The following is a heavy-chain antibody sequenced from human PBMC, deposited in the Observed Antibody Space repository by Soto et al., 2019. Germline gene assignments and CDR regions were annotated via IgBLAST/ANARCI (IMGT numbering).Heavy chain of an antibody. CDR1: GFTFSRYW. Sequence: EVQLVESGGGLVQPGGSLRLSCAASGFTFSRYWMSWVRQAPGKGLEWVANIKQDGSEKYYVDSVKDRFTISRDNAKNSLYMQMNSLRAEDTAVYYCARDTYDSSGYYDSANDYWGQGTLVTVSS. CDR3: ARDTYDSSGYYDSANDY. CDR2: IKQDGSEK. D-gene: IGHD3-22*01. V-gene: IGHV3-7*01. J-gene: IGHJ4*02.